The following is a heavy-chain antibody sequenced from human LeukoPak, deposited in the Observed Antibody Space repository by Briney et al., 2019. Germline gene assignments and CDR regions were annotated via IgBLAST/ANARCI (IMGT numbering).Heavy chain of an antibody. CDR1: GYSFTSYW. CDR2: IYPGDSDT. J-gene: IGHJ4*02. Sequence: GEPLKISCKGSGYSFTSYWIGWVRQMPGKGLEWMGIIYPGDSDTRYSPSFQGQVTISADKSISTAYLQWSSLKASDTAMYYCARHSLTRPDIVVVPAAYDYWGQGTLVAVSS. CDR3: ARHSLTRPDIVVVPAAYDY. V-gene: IGHV5-51*01. D-gene: IGHD2-2*01.